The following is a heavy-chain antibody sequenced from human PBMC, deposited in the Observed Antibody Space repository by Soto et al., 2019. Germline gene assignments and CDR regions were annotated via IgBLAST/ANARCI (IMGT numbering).Heavy chain of an antibody. V-gene: IGHV3-74*01. CDR1: GFAFSSYW. Sequence: GGSLRLSCAASGFAFSSYWMHWVRQAPGKGLVWVSRIDPYETGINYADSVKGRFTISRDNAKNTLYLQMNSLRAEDTAVYYCARDGAVAGDSNFDYWGQGTLVTVSS. J-gene: IGHJ4*02. CDR3: ARDGAVAGDSNFDY. CDR2: IDPYETGI. D-gene: IGHD6-19*01.